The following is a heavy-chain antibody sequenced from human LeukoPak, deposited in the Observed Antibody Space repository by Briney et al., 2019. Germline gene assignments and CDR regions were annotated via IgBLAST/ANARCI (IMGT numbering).Heavy chain of an antibody. D-gene: IGHD4-17*01. CDR3: ARSVRSRVGY. CDR2: MNPKSGNT. Sequence: ASVKVSCKASGYTFTSYVINWVRQATGQGVEWMGWMNPKSGNTGTAHKFQGRVTITRNTSISTAYMELSSLRAEYTAVYYCARSVRSRVGYWGQGTLVTVSS. V-gene: IGHV1-8*01. CDR1: GYTFTSYV. J-gene: IGHJ4*02.